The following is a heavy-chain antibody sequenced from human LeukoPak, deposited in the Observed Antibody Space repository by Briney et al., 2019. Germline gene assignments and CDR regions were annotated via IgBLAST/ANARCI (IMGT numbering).Heavy chain of an antibody. V-gene: IGHV6-1*01. CDR1: GDSVSSNNAA. D-gene: IGHD6-13*01. Sequence: SQTLSLTCAISGDSVSSNNAAWNWIRQSPSRGLEWLGRTYPRSTWYDDYVVSVRSRLTITPDISKNQVSLQLNSVTPEDTAVYYCTREVAGTGGFDYWGQGITVTVSS. CDR3: TREVAGTGGFDY. J-gene: IGHJ4*02. CDR2: TYPRSTWYD.